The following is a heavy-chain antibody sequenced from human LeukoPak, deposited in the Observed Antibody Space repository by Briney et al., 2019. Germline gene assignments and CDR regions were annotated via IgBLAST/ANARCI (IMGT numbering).Heavy chain of an antibody. CDR1: GGSISSYY. CDR2: IYYSGST. J-gene: IGHJ4*02. D-gene: IGHD4-17*01. V-gene: IGHV4-59*01. Sequence: SETLSLTCTVSGGSISSYYWSWIRQPPGKGLEWIEYIYYSGSTNYNPSLKSRVTISVDTSKNQFSLKLSSVTAADTAVYYCAREHSGDYFHHWGQGTLVTVSS. CDR3: AREHSGDYFHH.